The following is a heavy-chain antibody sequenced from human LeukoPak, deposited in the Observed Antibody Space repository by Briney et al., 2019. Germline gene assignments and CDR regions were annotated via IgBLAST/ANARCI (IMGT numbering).Heavy chain of an antibody. Sequence: GSLRLSCAASGFTFSSYSMNWVRQAPGKGLEWVSSISSSSSYIYYADSVKGRFTISRDNAKNSLYLQMNSLRAEDTAVYYCARERAARPQSYFDYWGQGTLVTVSS. CDR1: GFTFSSYS. J-gene: IGHJ4*02. V-gene: IGHV3-21*01. CDR3: ARERAARPQSYFDY. CDR2: ISSSSSYI. D-gene: IGHD6-6*01.